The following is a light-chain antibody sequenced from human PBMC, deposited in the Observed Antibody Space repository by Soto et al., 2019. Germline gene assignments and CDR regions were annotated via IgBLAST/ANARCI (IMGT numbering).Light chain of an antibody. Sequence: QSALTQPASVSGSPGQSITISCTGTSRDIGAYNYVSWYLQHPGKAPKLMIYEVVNRPSGVSNRFSGSKSGNTASLTISGLQAEDEADYYCCSYADGSTYVLGTGTKV. CDR2: EVV. CDR1: SRDIGAYNY. V-gene: IGLV2-14*01. CDR3: CSYADGSTYV. J-gene: IGLJ1*01.